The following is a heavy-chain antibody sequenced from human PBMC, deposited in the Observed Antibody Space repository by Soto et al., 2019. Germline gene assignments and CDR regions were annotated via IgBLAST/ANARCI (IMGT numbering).Heavy chain of an antibody. Sequence: SETLSLTCAVSGASVTSDDHSWNWIRQPPGKTLEWVGYIYRRESTNYNPSLKGRVSISVDTSNNQLSLQLNSVTPDDTAVYYCARLIGDSWLDSWGQGTLVTVSS. CDR3: ARLIGDSWLDS. D-gene: IGHD2-8*01. CDR1: GASVTSDDHS. V-gene: IGHV4-30-2*05. J-gene: IGHJ5*01. CDR2: IYRREST.